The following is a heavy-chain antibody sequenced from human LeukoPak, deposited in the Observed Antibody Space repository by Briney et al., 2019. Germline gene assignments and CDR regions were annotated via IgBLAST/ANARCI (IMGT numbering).Heavy chain of an antibody. CDR3: ARLVAAAYCMDV. CDR1: GGSISSSTYY. V-gene: IGHV4-39*01. Sequence: PSETLSLTCTVSGGSISSSTYYWGWIRQPPGKGLEWIGSIYYSGSAYYNPSLKSRVTISVDTSKNQFSMRLSSVPAAGTAVYHCARLVAAAYCMDVWGRGTTATVS. D-gene: IGHD6-13*01. J-gene: IGHJ6*03. CDR2: IYYSGSA.